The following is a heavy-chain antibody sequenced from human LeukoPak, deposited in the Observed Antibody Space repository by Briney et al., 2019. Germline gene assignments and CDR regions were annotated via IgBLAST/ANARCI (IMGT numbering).Heavy chain of an antibody. CDR2: IRYDGSNK. D-gene: IGHD5-12*01. V-gene: IGHV3-33*01. CDR3: AGGYDFENAFDI. CDR1: GSTFSSYG. J-gene: IGHJ3*02. Sequence: GRSLTLSCAPAGSTFSSYGAHSVRLAPGNGSEWVADIRYDGSNKFYADSLKGRFTISRHNYKNTLYLQMNSLRAEHKGVYYCAGGYDFENAFDIWRQATMLSVSS.